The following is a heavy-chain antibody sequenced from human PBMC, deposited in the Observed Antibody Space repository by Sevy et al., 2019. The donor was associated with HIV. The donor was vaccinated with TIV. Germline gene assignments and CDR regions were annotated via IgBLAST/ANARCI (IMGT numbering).Heavy chain of an antibody. CDR2: MNPNSGNT. CDR3: ARFLSTSYYYYSAMDV. CDR1: GYTFSSNG. D-gene: IGHD2-2*01. V-gene: IGHV1-8*02. Sequence: ASVKVSCKASGYTFSSNGIAWVRQATGQGLEWMGWMNPNSGNTGYAQKFQGRVTMTRNTSISTAYMELSSLRSEDTAVYYCARFLSTSYYYYSAMDVWGQGTTVTVSS. J-gene: IGHJ6*02.